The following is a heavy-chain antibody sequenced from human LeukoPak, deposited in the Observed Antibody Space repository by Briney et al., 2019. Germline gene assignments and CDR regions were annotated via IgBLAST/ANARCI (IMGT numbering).Heavy chain of an antibody. J-gene: IGHJ4*02. CDR1: GYTFTSYG. D-gene: IGHD3-3*01. CDR3: ARVERSDDFWSGYWNY. CDR2: IGAYNGNT. Sequence: ASVKVSCKASGYTFTSYGISWVRQAPGQGLEWMGWIGAYNGNTNYAQKLQGRVTMTTDTSTSTAYMELRSLRSDDTAVYYCARVERSDDFWSGYWNYWGQGTLVTVSS. V-gene: IGHV1-18*04.